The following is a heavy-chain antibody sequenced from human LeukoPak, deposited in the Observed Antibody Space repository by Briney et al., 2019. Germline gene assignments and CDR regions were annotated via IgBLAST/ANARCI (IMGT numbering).Heavy chain of an antibody. CDR1: GFTFSNYG. CDR3: ARGYSSGWVDY. J-gene: IGHJ4*02. V-gene: IGHV3-33*08. D-gene: IGHD6-19*01. CDR2: ILYDGINK. Sequence: GGSLRLSCAVSGFTFSNYGMHWVRQAPGKGLEWVAVILYDGINKNYADSVKGRFTISRDNAKNSLYPQMNSLRDEDTAVYYCARGYSSGWVDYWGQGTLVTVSS.